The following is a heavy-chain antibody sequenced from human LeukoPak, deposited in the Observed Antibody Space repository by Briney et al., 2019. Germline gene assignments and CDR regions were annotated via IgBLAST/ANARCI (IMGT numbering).Heavy chain of an antibody. CDR2: IWYDGSNK. J-gene: IGHJ4*02. D-gene: IGHD3-10*01. CDR1: GFTFSTYG. Sequence: PGRSLRLSCEASGFTFSTYGMHWVRQAPGKGLEWVAVIWYDGSNKNYADSVKGRFTISRDNSKNTLYLQMNSLRAEDTALYYCAKDIFTMVRGVVDYWGQGTLVTVSS. V-gene: IGHV3-33*06. CDR3: AKDIFTMVRGVVDY.